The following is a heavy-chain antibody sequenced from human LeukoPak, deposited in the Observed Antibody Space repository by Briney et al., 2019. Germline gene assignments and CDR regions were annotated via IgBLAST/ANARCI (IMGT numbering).Heavy chain of an antibody. CDR1: GVTVSNNY. D-gene: IGHD6-19*01. CDR2: IYTGGGT. J-gene: IGHJ3*01. CDR3: AKGLFTSGWYLGAFDL. V-gene: IGHV3-53*01. Sequence: GRSLRLSCTASGVTVSNNYMNWVRQAPGKGLEWVSIIYTGGGTYYADSVKGRFTVSRDNSKNMMYLQMDTLRAEDTAIYYCAKGLFTSGWYLGAFDLWGQGTTVTVSS.